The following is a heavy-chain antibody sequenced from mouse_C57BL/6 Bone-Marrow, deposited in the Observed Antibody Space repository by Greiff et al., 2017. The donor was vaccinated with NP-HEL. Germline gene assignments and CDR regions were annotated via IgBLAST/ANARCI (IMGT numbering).Heavy chain of an antibody. J-gene: IGHJ1*03. Sequence: VQLQQPGAELVMPGASVKLSCKASGYTFTSYWMHWVKQRPGQGLEWIGEIDPSDSSTNYNQKFKGQSTLTVDKSSSTAYMQLSSLTSEDSAVYYCARWGYYGSSYPYWYCDVWGTGTTVTVTS. CDR1: GYTFTSYW. CDR3: ARWGYYGSSYPYWYCDV. V-gene: IGHV1-69*01. D-gene: IGHD1-1*01. CDR2: IDPSDSST.